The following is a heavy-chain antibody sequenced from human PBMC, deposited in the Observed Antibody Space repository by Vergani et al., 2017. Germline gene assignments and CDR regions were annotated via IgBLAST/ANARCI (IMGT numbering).Heavy chain of an antibody. J-gene: IGHJ5*02. CDR2: IYYSGST. CDR3: ARDSPGDWFDP. Sequence: QVQLQESGPGLVKPSETLSLTCTVSNDSVSNTFYYWGWIRQTPGKGLEWIGSIYYSGSTYYNPSLRSRVSISLDTSKNRFSLKLNSVTAADTAVYYCARDSPGDWFDPWGQGTLVTVSS. D-gene: IGHD4-17*01. CDR1: NDSVSNTFYY. V-gene: IGHV4-39*07.